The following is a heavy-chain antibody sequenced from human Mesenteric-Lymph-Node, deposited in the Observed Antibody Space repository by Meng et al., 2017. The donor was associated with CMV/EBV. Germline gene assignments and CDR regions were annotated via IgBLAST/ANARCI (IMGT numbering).Heavy chain of an antibody. V-gene: IGHV4-34*01. CDR3: ARRRIVVVPAAPLPRPFDI. D-gene: IGHD2-2*01. CDR1: GGSFSAYY. Sequence: SETLSLTCAVYGGSFSAYYWSWIRQPPGKGLEWIGEINHSGSTNYNPSLKSRVTISVDTSKNQFSLNLSSVTAADTAVYYCARRRIVVVPAAPLPRPFDIWGQGTMVTVSS. CDR2: INHSGST. J-gene: IGHJ3*02.